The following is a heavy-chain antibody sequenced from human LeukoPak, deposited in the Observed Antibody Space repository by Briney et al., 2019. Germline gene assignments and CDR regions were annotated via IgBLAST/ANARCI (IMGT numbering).Heavy chain of an antibody. CDR2: VDYTGTT. J-gene: IGHJ4*02. Sequence: SETLSLTCSVSGASISGITNYWGWIRQPPGKGLEGIVSVDYTGTTFNNPALKSRFTGSVDTSKNHFSLRLPSVTAADTAVYYCVSVGVHYDAFDYWGQGTLVTVSS. D-gene: IGHD1-26*01. CDR3: VSVGVHYDAFDY. CDR1: GASISGITNY. V-gene: IGHV4-39*02.